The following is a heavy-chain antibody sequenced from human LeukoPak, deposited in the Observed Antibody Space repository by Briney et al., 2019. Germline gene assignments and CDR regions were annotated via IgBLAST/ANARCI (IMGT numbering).Heavy chain of an antibody. Sequence: GASVKVSCKASGYTFTGYYMHWVRQAPGQGLEWMGWINPNSGGTNYAQKFQGRVTMTRDTSINTAYLQWSSLKAPDTAMYYCARSRAPGAADAFDIWGQGTMVTVSS. V-gene: IGHV1-2*02. CDR3: ARSRAPGAADAFDI. CDR2: INPNSGGT. D-gene: IGHD7-27*01. J-gene: IGHJ3*02. CDR1: GYTFTGYY.